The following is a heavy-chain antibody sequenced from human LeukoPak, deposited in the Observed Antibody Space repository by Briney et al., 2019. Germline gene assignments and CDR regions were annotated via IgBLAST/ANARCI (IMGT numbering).Heavy chain of an antibody. CDR2: IIPIFGTA. CDR1: GGTFSSYA. CDR3: AREIVGATNAFDI. V-gene: IGHV1-69*06. Sequence: ASVKVSCKASGGTFSSYAISWVRQAPGQGLEWMGGIIPIFGTANYAQKFQGRVTITADKSTSTAYMELRSLRSDDTAVYYCAREIVGATNAFDIWGQGTMVTVSS. D-gene: IGHD1-26*01. J-gene: IGHJ3*02.